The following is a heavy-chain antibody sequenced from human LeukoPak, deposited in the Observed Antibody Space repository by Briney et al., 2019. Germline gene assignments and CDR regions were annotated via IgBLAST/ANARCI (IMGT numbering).Heavy chain of an antibody. Sequence: GGSLRLSCAASGFTFSSYSMNWVRQAPGKGLEWVSSISSSSYIYYADSVTGRFTISRDNAKNSLYLQMNSLRAEDTAVYYCARRWDSSSSGFDYWGQGTLVTVSS. D-gene: IGHD6-6*01. V-gene: IGHV3-21*01. CDR1: GFTFSSYS. CDR3: ARRWDSSSSGFDY. J-gene: IGHJ4*02. CDR2: ISSSSYI.